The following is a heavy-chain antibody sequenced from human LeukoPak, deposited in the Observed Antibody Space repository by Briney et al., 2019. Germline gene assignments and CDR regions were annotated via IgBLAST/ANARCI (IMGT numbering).Heavy chain of an antibody. J-gene: IGHJ5*02. CDR1: GGSISSGSYY. D-gene: IGHD1-26*01. Sequence: SQTLSLTCTVSGGSISSGSYYWSWKRQPAGKGLEWIVRIYTSGSTNYNPSLKSRVTISVDTSKNQFSLKLSSVTAADTAVYYCARDGELLPYNWFDPWGQGTLVTVSS. V-gene: IGHV4-61*02. CDR3: ARDGELLPYNWFDP. CDR2: IYTSGST.